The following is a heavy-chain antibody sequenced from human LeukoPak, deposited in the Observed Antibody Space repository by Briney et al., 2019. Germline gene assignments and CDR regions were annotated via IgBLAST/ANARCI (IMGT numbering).Heavy chain of an antibody. Sequence: GGSLRLSCAASGFTFSGYEMNWVRQAPGKGLEWVSYISSSGSTIYYADSMKGRFSISRDNAKNSLYLQINSLTAEDTAVYYCAKGGLQTRNWYFALWGRGTLVTVSS. CDR3: AKGGLQTRNWYFAL. J-gene: IGHJ2*01. D-gene: IGHD5-18*01. CDR2: ISSSGSTI. CDR1: GFTFSGYE. V-gene: IGHV3-48*03.